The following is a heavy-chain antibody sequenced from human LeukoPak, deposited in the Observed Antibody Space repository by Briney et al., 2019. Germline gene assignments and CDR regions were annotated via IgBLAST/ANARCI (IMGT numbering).Heavy chain of an antibody. CDR1: GLTVSSNY. CDR3: ARDSYYDMNGDI. D-gene: IGHD3-9*01. V-gene: IGHV3-66*01. CDR2: IYSGGST. Sequence: GGSLRLSCAASGLTVSSNYMSWVRQAPGKGLEWVSVIYSGGSTYYADSVKGRFTISRDNSKNTLYLQMNSLRAEDTAVYYCARDSYYDMNGDIWGQGTMVTVSS. J-gene: IGHJ3*02.